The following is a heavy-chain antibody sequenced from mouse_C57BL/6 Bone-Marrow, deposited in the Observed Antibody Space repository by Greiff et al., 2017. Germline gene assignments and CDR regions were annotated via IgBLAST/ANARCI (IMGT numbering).Heavy chain of an antibody. CDR1: GYTFTSYW. J-gene: IGHJ3*01. Sequence: VQLQQPGAELVKPGASVKLSCKASGYTFTSYWMHWVKQRPGQGLEWIGMIHPNSGSTNYNEKFKSKATLTVDKSSSTAYMQLSSLTSEDSAVYYGARDLIYYVNYGFAYWGQGTRVTVSA. CDR2: IHPNSGST. CDR3: ARDLIYYVNYGFAY. D-gene: IGHD2-1*01. V-gene: IGHV1-64*01.